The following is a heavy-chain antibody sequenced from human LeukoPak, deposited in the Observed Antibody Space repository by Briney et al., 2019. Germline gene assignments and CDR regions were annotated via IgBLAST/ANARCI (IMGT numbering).Heavy chain of an antibody. CDR2: IRYDGSDK. V-gene: IGHV3-30*02. D-gene: IGHD3-22*01. CDR3: ASVKYYYDSSGYYTDDAFDI. Sequence: GGSLRLSCAASGFTFYRNDMHWVRQAPGRGLEWVTFIRYDGSDKYYADSVKGRFTISRDNAKNSLYLQMNSLRAEDTAVYYCASVKYYYDSSGYYTDDAFDIWGQGTMVTVSS. J-gene: IGHJ3*02. CDR1: GFTFYRND.